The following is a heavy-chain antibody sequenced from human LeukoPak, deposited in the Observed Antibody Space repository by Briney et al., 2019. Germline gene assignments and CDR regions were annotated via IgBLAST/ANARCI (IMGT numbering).Heavy chain of an antibody. V-gene: IGHV3-23*01. J-gene: IGHJ3*02. CDR2: SGGST. Sequence: GGSLRLSCAASGLTFSSYAMSWVRQAPGKGLEWVSTSGGSTYYADSVKGRFTISRDNSKNTLYLQMKSLRAEDTAVYYCAKYVWDSSAYDGFGIWGQGTMVTVSS. CDR1: GLTFSSYA. D-gene: IGHD3-22*01. CDR3: AKYVWDSSAYDGFGI.